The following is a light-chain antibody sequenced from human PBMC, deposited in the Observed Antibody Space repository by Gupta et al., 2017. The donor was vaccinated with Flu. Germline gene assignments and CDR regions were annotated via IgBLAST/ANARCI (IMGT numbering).Light chain of an antibody. V-gene: IGLV3-21*02. CDR3: QLWDSNSDLWL. CDR1: DIGSKT. Sequence: GRTAKMTCGGGDIGSKTVHWYHQRPAQAPLLLVVDDSDRPSGIPERFSGSKSGTTATLAITRVEAGDEADYYCQLWDSNSDLWLFGGGTKLTVL. CDR2: DDS. J-gene: IGLJ3*02.